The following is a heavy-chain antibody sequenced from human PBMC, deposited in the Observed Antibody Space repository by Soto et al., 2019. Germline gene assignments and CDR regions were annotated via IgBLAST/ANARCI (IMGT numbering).Heavy chain of an antibody. D-gene: IGHD3-10*01. CDR2: IIPIFGTA. CDR1: GGTFSSYA. J-gene: IGHJ3*02. V-gene: IGHV1-69*01. Sequence: QVQLVQSGAEVKKPGSSVKVSCKASGGTFSSYAISWVRQAPGQGLEWMGGIIPIFGTANYAHKFQGRVTITADESTSTDYMELSSLRSEDTAVYYCARDYYGSGSYYKPLGAFDIWGQGTMVTVSS. CDR3: ARDYYGSGSYYKPLGAFDI.